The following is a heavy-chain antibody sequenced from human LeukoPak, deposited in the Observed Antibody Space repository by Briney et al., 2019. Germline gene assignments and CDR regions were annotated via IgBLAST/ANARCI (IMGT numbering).Heavy chain of an antibody. CDR3: VKNRRIVPTAAGDS. Sequence: GRSLRLSCAASGFTFSSYGMHWVRQAPGKGLEWVSGINWDGGSTGYADSVKGRFTISRDNSKNTLFLQMNSLRAEDTAVYYCVKNRRIVPTAAGDSWGQGALVTVSS. D-gene: IGHD1-26*01. CDR2: INWDGGST. V-gene: IGHV3-20*04. CDR1: GFTFSSYG. J-gene: IGHJ4*02.